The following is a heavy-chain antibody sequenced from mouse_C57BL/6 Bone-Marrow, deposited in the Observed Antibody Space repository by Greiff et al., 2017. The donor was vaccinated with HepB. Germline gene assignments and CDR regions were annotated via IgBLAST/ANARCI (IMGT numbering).Heavy chain of an antibody. CDR3: ARFDYYGSSYDYYAMDY. D-gene: IGHD1-1*01. J-gene: IGHJ4*01. CDR1: GYTFTSYW. Sequence: QVQLQQSGAELVKPGASVKMSCKASGYTFTSYWITWVKQRPGQGLEWIGDIYPGSGSTNYNEKFKSKATLTVDTSSSTAYMQLSSLTSEDSAVYYCARFDYYGSSYDYYAMDYGGQGTSVTVSS. V-gene: IGHV1-55*01. CDR2: IYPGSGST.